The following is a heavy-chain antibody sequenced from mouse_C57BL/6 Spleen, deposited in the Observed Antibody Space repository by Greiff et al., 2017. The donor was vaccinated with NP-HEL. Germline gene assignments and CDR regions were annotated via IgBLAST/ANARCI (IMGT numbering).Heavy chain of an antibody. CDR2: IRLKSDNYAT. J-gene: IGHJ4*01. CDR1: GFTFSNYW. D-gene: IGHD2-1*01. CDR3: YGNYYAMDY. V-gene: IGHV6-3*01. Sequence: EVQLVESGGGLVQPGGSMKLSCVASGFTFSNYWMNWVRQSPEKGLEWVAQIRLKSDNYATHYAESVKGRFTISRDDSKSSVYLQMNNLRAEDTGIYYCYGNYYAMDYWGQGTSVTVSS.